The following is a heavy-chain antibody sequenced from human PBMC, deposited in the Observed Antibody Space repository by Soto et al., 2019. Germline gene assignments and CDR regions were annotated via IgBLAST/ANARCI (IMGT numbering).Heavy chain of an antibody. V-gene: IGHV1-2*02. CDR2: INPKFGDT. CDR3: ARNMDYYYGPGSGNGHGF. J-gene: IGHJ4*03. D-gene: IGHD3-10*01. Sequence: QVQLVQSGAEVKETGDSVRVSCEASGYTFTAYYIHWVRQAPGQGLEWMGWINPKFGDTTYAQDFKGRVSMTRDMSISTVYMELSRLTSDDTAIYYCARNMDYYYGPGSGNGHGFWGQGTPVTVFS. CDR1: GYTFTAYY.